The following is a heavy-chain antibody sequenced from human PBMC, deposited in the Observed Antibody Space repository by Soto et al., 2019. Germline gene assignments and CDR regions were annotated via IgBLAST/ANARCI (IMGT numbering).Heavy chain of an antibody. CDR1: GFTFSSYG. CDR2: IWYDGSNK. CDR3: ARETIVVVPAANQNLDS. J-gene: IGHJ4*02. D-gene: IGHD2-2*01. Sequence: GGSLRLSCAASGFTFSSYGMHWVRQAPGKGLEWVAVIWYDGSNKYYADSVKGRFTISRDNSKNTLYLQMNSLRAEDTAVYYCARETIVVVPAANQNLDSWGQGTLVTVSS. V-gene: IGHV3-33*01.